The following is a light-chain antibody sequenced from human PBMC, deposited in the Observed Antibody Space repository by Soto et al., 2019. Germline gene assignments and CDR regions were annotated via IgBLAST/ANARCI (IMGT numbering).Light chain of an antibody. J-gene: IGLJ3*02. CDR2: WSD. V-gene: IGLV1-47*01. Sequence: QAVLTQPPSTSGTPGQRVTISCSGSTSNIGSNSVFWYQQLPGRAPKLLIYWSDHRPSGVPDRFSGSKSGNSGSLAISGLRSEDEGDYYCAAWDDRLIVRLFGGGTKLTVL. CDR1: TSNIGSNS. CDR3: AAWDDRLIVRL.